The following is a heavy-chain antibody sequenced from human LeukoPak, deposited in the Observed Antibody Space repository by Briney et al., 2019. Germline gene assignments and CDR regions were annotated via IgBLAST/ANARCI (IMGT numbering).Heavy chain of an antibody. CDR1: GFTFSRFG. D-gene: IGHD4-17*01. Sequence: GGSLRLSCAASGFTFSRFGMHWVRQAPGKGLEWVAVTSYDGSDKNYADSVKGRFTISRDNSKNTLYLQMNSLRVEDAAVYYCARVTLYGALGGYFDYWGQGTLVTVPS. V-gene: IGHV3-30*19. CDR2: TSYDGSDK. J-gene: IGHJ4*02. CDR3: ARVTLYGALGGYFDY.